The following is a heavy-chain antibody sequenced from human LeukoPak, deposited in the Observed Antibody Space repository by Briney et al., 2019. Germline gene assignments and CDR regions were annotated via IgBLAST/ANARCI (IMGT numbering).Heavy chain of an antibody. V-gene: IGHV5-51*01. CDR2: IYPGDSDT. J-gene: IGHJ3*02. CDR1: GYSFTSYW. D-gene: IGHD3-22*01. CDR3: ARPTLPYYYDSSGYYYRNAFDI. Sequence: GESLKISCKGSGYSFTSYWIGWVRQMPGKGLEWMGIIYPGDSDTRYSPSFQGQVTISADKSIGTAYLQWSSLKASDTAMYYCARPTLPYYYDSSGYYYRNAFDIWGQGTMVTVSS.